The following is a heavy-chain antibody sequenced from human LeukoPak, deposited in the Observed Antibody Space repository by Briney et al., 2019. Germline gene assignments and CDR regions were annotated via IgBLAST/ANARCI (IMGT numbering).Heavy chain of an antibody. Sequence: SETLSLTCTVSGGSISTYYWSWIRQSPGKGLEWIGYLYSRGSPNYNPSIKRRVTISVDTSKNHFSLTLSSVTAADTAVYYCARLQPNSGEWAFDIWGQGTMVTVSS. CDR3: ARLQPNSGEWAFDI. CDR2: LYSRGSP. D-gene: IGHD1-1*01. J-gene: IGHJ3*02. CDR1: GGSISTYY. V-gene: IGHV4-59*01.